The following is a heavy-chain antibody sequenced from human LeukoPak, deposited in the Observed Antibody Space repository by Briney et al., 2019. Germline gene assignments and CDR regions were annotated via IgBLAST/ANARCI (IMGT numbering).Heavy chain of an antibody. CDR2: ISWNSGSI. CDR3: AKDRLVDSSGWYYFDY. D-gene: IGHD6-19*01. V-gene: IGHV3-9*01. J-gene: IGHJ4*02. Sequence: PGGSLRLSCAASGFTFDDYAMHWVRQAPGKGLEWVSGISWNSGSIGYADSVKGRFTISRDNSKNTLYLQMNSLRAEDTAVYYCAKDRLVDSSGWYYFDYWGQGTLVTVSS. CDR1: GFTFDDYA.